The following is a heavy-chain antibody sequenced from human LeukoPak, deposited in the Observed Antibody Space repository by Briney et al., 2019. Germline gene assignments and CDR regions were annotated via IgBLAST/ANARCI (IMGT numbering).Heavy chain of an antibody. Sequence: GGSLRLSCAASGFTFSSYAMSWVRQAPGKGLEWVSTIGGSGDSTYNADSVKGRFTISRDNSKNTLYLQMNSLRAEDTAVYYCARKAGYYYGSGDYWGQGTLVTVSS. D-gene: IGHD3-10*01. CDR1: GFTFSSYA. CDR3: ARKAGYYYGSGDY. CDR2: IGGSGDST. J-gene: IGHJ4*02. V-gene: IGHV3-23*01.